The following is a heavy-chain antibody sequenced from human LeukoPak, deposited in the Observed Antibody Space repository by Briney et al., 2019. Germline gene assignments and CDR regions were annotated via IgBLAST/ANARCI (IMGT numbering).Heavy chain of an antibody. CDR2: IYTSGST. CDR1: GGSISNYY. V-gene: IGHV4-4*07. Sequence: PSETLSLTCTVSGGSISNYYWSWIRQPAGKGLEWIGRIYTSGSTNYNPSLKSRVTMSVDTSKNQFSLKLSSVTAADTAVYYCARDLYQLLWNWFDPWGQGTLVTVSS. CDR3: ARDLYQLLWNWFDP. D-gene: IGHD2-2*01. J-gene: IGHJ5*02.